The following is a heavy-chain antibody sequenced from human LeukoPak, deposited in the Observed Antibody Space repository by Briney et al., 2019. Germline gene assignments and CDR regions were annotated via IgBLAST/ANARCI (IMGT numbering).Heavy chain of an antibody. D-gene: IGHD2-15*01. CDR1: GFTFSSYG. Sequence: GGSLRLSCAASGFTFSSYGMHWVRQAPGKGLEWVAFIRYDGSNKYYADSVKGRFTISRDNSKNTLYLQMNSLRAEDTAVYYCAVAATTVAHFDYWGQGTLVTVSS. J-gene: IGHJ4*02. V-gene: IGHV3-30*02. CDR3: AVAATTVAHFDY. CDR2: IRYDGSNK.